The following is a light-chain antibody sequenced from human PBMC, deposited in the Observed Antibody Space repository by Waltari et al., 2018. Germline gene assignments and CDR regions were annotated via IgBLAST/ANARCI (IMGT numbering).Light chain of an antibody. CDR1: QGLVFGDGNTY. V-gene: IGKV2-30*01. CDR3: MQGTHWPHT. CDR2: TVS. J-gene: IGKJ2*01. Sequence: DVVMTQSPLTLSVTLGQPASISCKSSQGLVFGDGNTYLNWFQQKPGQSPRSLIYTVSNRDFGVPDRFSGSGSGTDFTLRISRVEADDVGFYYCMQGTHWPHTFGQGTRLEI.